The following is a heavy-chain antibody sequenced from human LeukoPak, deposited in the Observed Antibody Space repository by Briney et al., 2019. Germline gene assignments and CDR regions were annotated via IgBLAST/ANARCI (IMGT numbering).Heavy chain of an antibody. D-gene: IGHD3-3*01. CDR2: ISWNSGSI. V-gene: IGHV3-9*01. Sequence: PGGSLRLSCAASGFTFDGYAMHWVRQAPGKGLQWVSGISWNSGSIGYADSVEGRFTISRDNAKNSLYLQMNSLRAEDTAVYYCARGYSSLRFLEWLSPMDAFDIWGQGTMVTVSS. CDR3: ARGYSSLRFLEWLSPMDAFDI. J-gene: IGHJ3*02. CDR1: GFTFDGYA.